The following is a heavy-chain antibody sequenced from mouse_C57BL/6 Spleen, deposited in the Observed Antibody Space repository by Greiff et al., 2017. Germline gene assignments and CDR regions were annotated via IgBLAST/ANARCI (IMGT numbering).Heavy chain of an antibody. V-gene: IGHV1-82*01. CDR3: AKEFPRCFDY. CDR1: GYAFSSSW. CDR2: IYPGDGDT. J-gene: IGHJ2*01. Sequence: QVQLQQSGPELVKPGASVKISCKASGYAFSSSWLNWVKQRPGKGLEWIGRIYPGDGDTNYNGKFKGKATLTADKSSSTAYMQLSSLTSEDSAVXFCAKEFPRCFDYWGKGTTLTVSS.